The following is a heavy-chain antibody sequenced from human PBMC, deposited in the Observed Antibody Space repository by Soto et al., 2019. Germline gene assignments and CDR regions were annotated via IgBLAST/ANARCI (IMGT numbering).Heavy chain of an antibody. CDR3: ASNYDSSFDY. V-gene: IGHV5-10-1*01. D-gene: IGHD3-3*01. Sequence: GESLKMSCKGSGYSFTSYCISWVRQMPGKGLEWMGRIDPSDSYTNYSPSFQGHVTISADKSISTAYLQWSSLKASDTAMYYCASNYDSSFDYWGQGTLVTVSS. J-gene: IGHJ4*02. CDR2: IDPSDSYT. CDR1: GYSFTSYC.